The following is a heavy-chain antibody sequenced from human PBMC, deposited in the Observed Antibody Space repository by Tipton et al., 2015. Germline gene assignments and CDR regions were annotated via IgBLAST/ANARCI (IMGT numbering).Heavy chain of an antibody. J-gene: IGHJ6*02. CDR3: ARSYYDFWSGYDTDYYYGMDV. D-gene: IGHD3-3*01. Sequence: SLRLSCAASEFTFSGYAMTWVRQAPGKGLEWVSTITGSGVTIYYADSVKGRFTISRDNAKNSLYLQMNSLRAEDTAVYYCARSYYDFWSGYDTDYYYGMDVWGQGTTVTVSS. CDR1: EFTFSGYA. CDR2: ITGSGVTI. V-gene: IGHV3-23*01.